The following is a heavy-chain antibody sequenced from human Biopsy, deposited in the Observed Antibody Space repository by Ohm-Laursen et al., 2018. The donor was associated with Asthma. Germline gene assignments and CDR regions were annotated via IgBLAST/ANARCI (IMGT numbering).Heavy chain of an antibody. V-gene: IGHV3-7*03. CDR2: IKKDGSEK. CDR3: ARGDSSGWSQYYFDY. D-gene: IGHD6-19*01. J-gene: IGHJ4*02. CDR1: GFTFSSYW. Sequence: LRLSCAASGFTFSSYWMSWVRQAPGKGLEWVANIKKDGSEKYYVDSVKGRFTISRDNAKNSLYLHMNSLRAEDTAVYYCARGDSSGWSQYYFDYWGQGTLVTVSS.